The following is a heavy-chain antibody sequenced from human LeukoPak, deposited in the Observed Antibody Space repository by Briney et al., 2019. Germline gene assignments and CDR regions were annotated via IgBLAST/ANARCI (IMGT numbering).Heavy chain of an antibody. CDR1: GGSIGNYY. CDR3: ARSGPMIYYYFDF. V-gene: IGHV4-4*07. Sequence: SETLSLTCTVSGGSIGNYYWSWMRQPAGKGPEWIGRIYSSGSTTYNPSLESRISMSLDTSRNQFSLKLTSVTAADTAVYYCARSGPMIYYYFDFWGHGTLVTVSS. D-gene: IGHD3/OR15-3a*01. J-gene: IGHJ4*01. CDR2: IYSSGST.